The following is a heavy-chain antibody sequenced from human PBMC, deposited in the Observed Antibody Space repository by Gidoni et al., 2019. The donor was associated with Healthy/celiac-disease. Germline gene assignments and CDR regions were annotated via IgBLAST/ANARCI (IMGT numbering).Heavy chain of an antibody. J-gene: IGHJ4*02. Sequence: EVQLVESGGGLVKPGGSMRLSCAASGFTFSSHWMHWVSQVPGKGLVWVSRINIDGSSTSYADSVKCRFTISRDNAKNTLYLQMNSLRGEDTAVYFCARRYDCGGDCPFDYWGQGTLVTVSS. CDR3: ARRYDCGGDCPFDY. V-gene: IGHV3-74*01. CDR1: GFTFSSHW. CDR2: INIDGSST. D-gene: IGHD2-21*02.